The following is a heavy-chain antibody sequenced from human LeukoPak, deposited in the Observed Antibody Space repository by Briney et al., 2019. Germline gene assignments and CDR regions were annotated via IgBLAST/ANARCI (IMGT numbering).Heavy chain of an antibody. Sequence: RPGGSLRLSCAASGFTFSSYGMSWVRQAPGKGLEWVSGISGGGESTLYADSVTGRFTISRDNSKNTLYLQTSSLRAEDTAIYYCAKGTTLIVGDYFDQWGQGTLVTVSS. CDR2: ISGGGEST. D-gene: IGHD3-22*01. V-gene: IGHV3-23*01. CDR1: GFTFSSYG. CDR3: AKGTTLIVGDYFDQ. J-gene: IGHJ4*02.